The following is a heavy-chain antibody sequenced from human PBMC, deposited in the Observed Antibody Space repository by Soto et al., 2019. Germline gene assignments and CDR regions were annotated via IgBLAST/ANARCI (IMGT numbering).Heavy chain of an antibody. D-gene: IGHD1-26*01. J-gene: IGHJ6*02. V-gene: IGHV3-73*01. CDR3: TRRGSPNPEVDV. Sequence: GGSLRLSCAASGFTFSNSTMHWVRQASGKGLEWVGRIRSKANSYATAYAAAVKDRFTISRDDSKNTAYLQMNSLKTEDTAVYYCTRRGSPNPEVDVWGQGTTVTVSS. CDR1: GFTFSNST. CDR2: IRSKANSYAT.